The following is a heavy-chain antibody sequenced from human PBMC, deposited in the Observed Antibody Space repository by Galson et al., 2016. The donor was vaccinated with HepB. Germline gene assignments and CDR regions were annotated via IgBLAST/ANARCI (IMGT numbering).Heavy chain of an antibody. Sequence: SLRLSCAASGFTFRNYAMSWVRQAPGKGLEWVSTIGGRGRSTYYADSVKGRFTISRDNSKNTLYLQMSSLRAEDTAVYYCANLIAVTAFDAFDIWGQGTLVTVSS. CDR3: ANLIAVTAFDAFDI. CDR2: IGGRGRST. CDR1: GFTFRNYA. D-gene: IGHD6-19*01. J-gene: IGHJ3*02. V-gene: IGHV3-23*01.